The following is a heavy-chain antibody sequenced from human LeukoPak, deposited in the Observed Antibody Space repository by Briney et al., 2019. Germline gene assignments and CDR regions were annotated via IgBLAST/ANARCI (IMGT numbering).Heavy chain of an antibody. CDR3: AVNLAYCGGDCYPFDAFDI. D-gene: IGHD2-21*02. Sequence: RASVKVSCQASGYTFTGYYMHWVRQAPGQGLEWMGWINPNSGGTNYAQKLQGRVTMTRDTSISTAYMELSRLRSDDTAVYYCAVNLAYCGGDCYPFDAFDIWGQGTMVTVSS. CDR2: INPNSGGT. J-gene: IGHJ3*02. CDR1: GYTFTGYY. V-gene: IGHV1-2*02.